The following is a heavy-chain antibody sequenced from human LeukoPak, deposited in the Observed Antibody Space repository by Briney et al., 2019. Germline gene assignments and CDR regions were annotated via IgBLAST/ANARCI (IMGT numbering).Heavy chain of an antibody. Sequence: ASVKVSCKASGYTFTSYDINWVRQAPGQGLEWMGWISGNKGNTNYAHKIQARVTMTTDTSTSTAYMELRNLRCDDTAVYYCARGIDFGVVSPTLDYHGMDVWGQGTTVTVSS. CDR1: GYTFTSYD. V-gene: IGHV1-18*01. CDR3: ARGIDFGVVSPTLDYHGMDV. D-gene: IGHD3-3*01. CDR2: ISGNKGNT. J-gene: IGHJ6*02.